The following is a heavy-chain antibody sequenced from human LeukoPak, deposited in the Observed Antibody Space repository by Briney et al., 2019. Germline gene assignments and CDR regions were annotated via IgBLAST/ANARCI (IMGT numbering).Heavy chain of an antibody. Sequence: ASAKVSCKASGYTFTGYYMHWVRQAPGQGLEWMGWINPNSGGTNYAQKFQGRVTMTRDTSISTAYMELSRLRSDDTAVYYCARPTPGYSSSWYYFDYWGQGTLVTVSS. CDR2: INPNSGGT. CDR3: ARPTPGYSSSWYYFDY. D-gene: IGHD6-13*01. J-gene: IGHJ4*02. V-gene: IGHV1-2*02. CDR1: GYTFTGYY.